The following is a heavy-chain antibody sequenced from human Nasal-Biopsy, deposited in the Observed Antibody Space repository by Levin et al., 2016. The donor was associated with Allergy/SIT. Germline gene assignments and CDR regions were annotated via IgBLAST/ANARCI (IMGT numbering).Heavy chain of an antibody. V-gene: IGHV3-30*09. J-gene: IGHJ4*02. CDR1: GFPFNFYS. CDR2: ISYDGSDE. D-gene: IGHD4/OR15-4a*01. Sequence: GGSLRLSCTTSGFPFNFYSFHWVRQAPGKGLEWVASISYDGSDEYYTASVKGRFAISRDNSKNTLYLQMSSLRADDTAMYHCARDSGPLTYFDYWGQGTLVTVSS. CDR3: ARDSGPLTYFDY.